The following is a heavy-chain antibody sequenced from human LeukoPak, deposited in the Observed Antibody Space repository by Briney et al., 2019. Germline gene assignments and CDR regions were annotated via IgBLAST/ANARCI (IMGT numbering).Heavy chain of an antibody. Sequence: SETLSLTCTVSGGSISSYYWSWIRQPPGKGLEWIGYIYYSGSTNYNPSLKSRVTISVDTSKNQFSLKLSSVTAADTAVYYCARGIYNWNRPPRLDYWGQGTLVTVSS. J-gene: IGHJ4*02. CDR1: GGSISSYY. V-gene: IGHV4-59*01. CDR3: ARGIYNWNRPPRLDY. CDR2: IYYSGST. D-gene: IGHD1-1*01.